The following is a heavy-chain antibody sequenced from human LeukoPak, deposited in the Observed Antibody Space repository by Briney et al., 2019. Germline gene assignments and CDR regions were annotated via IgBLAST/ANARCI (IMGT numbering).Heavy chain of an antibody. CDR2: VYPADSDT. CDR3: ARQDGSAWYYFDY. Sequence: LGESLKISCKGSGYSFTSYWIGWVRQMPGKGLEWMGIVYPADSDTRYSPSFQGQVTISADRSISTAYLQWSSLKASDTAMYYCARQDGSAWYYFDYWGQGTLVTVSS. CDR1: GYSFTSYW. J-gene: IGHJ4*02. D-gene: IGHD6-19*01. V-gene: IGHV5-51*01.